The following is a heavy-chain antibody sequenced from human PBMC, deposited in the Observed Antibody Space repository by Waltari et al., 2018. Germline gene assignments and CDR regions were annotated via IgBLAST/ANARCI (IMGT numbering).Heavy chain of an antibody. CDR2: IITAGPTT. Sequence: EEQLLESGGGLVQPGGSLKLSCAASGFIFSDFWMHLFRQAPGEGLVWGDAIITAGPTTPHADSGKGRFTISRDNAKNTLYLQMTSLTAEDTAVYFCARTAFFRSSGYYFRSWGQGTLVSVSS. J-gene: IGHJ4*02. CDR3: ARTAFFRSSGYYFRS. CDR1: GFIFSDFW. V-gene: IGHV3-74*01. D-gene: IGHD3-22*01.